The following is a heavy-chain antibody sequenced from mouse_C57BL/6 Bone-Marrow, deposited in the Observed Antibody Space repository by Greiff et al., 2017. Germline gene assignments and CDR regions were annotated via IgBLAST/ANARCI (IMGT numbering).Heavy chain of an antibody. CDR2: IHPNSGST. Sequence: QVQLKEPGAELVKPGASVKLSCKASGYTFTSYWMHWVKQRPGQGLEWIGMIHPNSGSTNYNEKFKSKATLTVDKSSSTAYMQLSSLTSEDSAVYYCARYSNPFAMDYWGQGTSVIVSS. J-gene: IGHJ4*01. V-gene: IGHV1-64*01. CDR1: GYTFTSYW. D-gene: IGHD2-5*01. CDR3: ARYSNPFAMDY.